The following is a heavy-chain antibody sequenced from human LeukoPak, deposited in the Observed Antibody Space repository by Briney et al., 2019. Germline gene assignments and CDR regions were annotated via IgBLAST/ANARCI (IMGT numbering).Heavy chain of an antibody. CDR1: GFSLNNYE. Sequence: GGSLRLSCAASGFSLNNYEMNWVRQAPGKGLEWVSYISTSGSTTYYADSVKGRFTISRDNAKNSLYLQMNSLRAEDTAVYYCARDKGSYYPFDYWGQGTLVTVSS. J-gene: IGHJ4*02. V-gene: IGHV3-48*03. CDR3: ARDKGSYYPFDY. D-gene: IGHD3-10*01. CDR2: ISTSGSTT.